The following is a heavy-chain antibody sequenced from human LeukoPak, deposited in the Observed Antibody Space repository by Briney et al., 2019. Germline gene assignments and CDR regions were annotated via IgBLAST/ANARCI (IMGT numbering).Heavy chain of an antibody. CDR1: GYTFTGYY. CDR2: TNPNSGGT. V-gene: IGHV1-2*02. J-gene: IGHJ3*02. CDR3: SGLLRVTGAFDI. Sequence: ASVKVSCKASGYTFTGYYMHWVRQAPGQGLEWMGWTNPNSGGTNYAQKFQGRVTITRNTSISTAYMELSSLRSEDTAVYYCSGLLRVTGAFDIWGQGTMVTVSS. D-gene: IGHD2-21*02.